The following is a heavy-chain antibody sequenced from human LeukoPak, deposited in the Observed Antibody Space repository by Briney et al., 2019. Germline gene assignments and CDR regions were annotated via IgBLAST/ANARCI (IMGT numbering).Heavy chain of an antibody. J-gene: IGHJ6*03. CDR2: ISGSGHDI. V-gene: IGHV3-11*04. Sequence: PGGSLRLSCVVSGLSFSDSYMTWIRQTPGMGLESLAYISGSGHDIYYADSVKGRFTISRDNAKNSLYLQMNSLRAEDTAIYYCARDPYNGGYGDSYYYYMDVWGKGTTVTISS. CDR1: GLSFSDSY. CDR3: ARDPYNGGYGDSYYYYMDV. D-gene: IGHD1-26*01.